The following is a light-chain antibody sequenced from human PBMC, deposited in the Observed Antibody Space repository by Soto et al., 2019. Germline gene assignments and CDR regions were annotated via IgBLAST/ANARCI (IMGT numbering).Light chain of an antibody. Sequence: EIVLTQSPGTLSLSPGERATLSCRASQSISSYLAWYQQKPGQAPRLLIYGASNRATGIPHRFSGSGSWTDFTLTITRLEPEDFSVYYCQQYGTSPGYTFGQGTKLEIK. V-gene: IGKV3-20*01. CDR3: QQYGTSPGYT. CDR1: QSISSY. CDR2: GAS. J-gene: IGKJ2*01.